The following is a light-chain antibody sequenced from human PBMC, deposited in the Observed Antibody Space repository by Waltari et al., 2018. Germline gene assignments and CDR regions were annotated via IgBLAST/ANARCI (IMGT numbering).Light chain of an antibody. CDR2: KNE. J-gene: IGLJ1*01. V-gene: IGLV1-44*01. CDR1: TSNVGTKT. CDR3: AAWDDSLSGYV. Sequence: QSVLTQPPSASGTPGGRVTISCSGSTSNVGTKTVNWYQHFPGMAPKLLIYKNERRHSGVPDRYSGSKSGTSASLAISGLQSEDEAVYYCAAWDDSLSGYVFGTGTKVSV.